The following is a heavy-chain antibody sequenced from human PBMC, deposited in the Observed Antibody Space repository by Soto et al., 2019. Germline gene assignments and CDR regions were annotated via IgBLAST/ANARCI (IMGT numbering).Heavy chain of an antibody. CDR2: ISTRGSTT. V-gene: IGHV3-48*03. D-gene: IGHD1-26*01. CDR1: GFTFRSYE. CDR3: TRPFPSYRYRGWFDP. J-gene: IGHJ5*02. Sequence: EVQLVESGGGLVQPGGSLRLSCAASGFTFRSYEMTWVRQAPGKGLEWISYISTRGSTTYYADSVKGRFTISRDDAKNSLYLQMNSLRAEDTAVYYCTRPFPSYRYRGWFDPWGQGTLVSVSS.